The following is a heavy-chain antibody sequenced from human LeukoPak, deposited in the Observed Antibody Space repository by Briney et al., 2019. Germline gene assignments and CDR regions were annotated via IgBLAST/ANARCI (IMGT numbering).Heavy chain of an antibody. CDR2: ISSSSSYI. D-gene: IGHD5-24*01. CDR3: ARGTELATMGSWFDP. J-gene: IGHJ5*02. Sequence: PGGSLRLSCEVSGFTFSTYGMSWVRQAPGKGLEWVSSISSSSSYIFYADSVKGRFTISRDNAKNSLYLQMNSLRAEDTAVYSCARGTELATMGSWFDPWGQGTLVTVSS. CDR1: GFTFSTYG. V-gene: IGHV3-21*01.